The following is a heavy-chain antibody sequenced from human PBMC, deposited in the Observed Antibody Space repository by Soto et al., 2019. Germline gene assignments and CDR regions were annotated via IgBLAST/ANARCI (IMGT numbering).Heavy chain of an antibody. CDR1: GFTFTSSA. J-gene: IGHJ2*01. V-gene: IGHV1-58*02. D-gene: IGHD3-10*01. CDR3: AADRRRVRGVIIQSRWYFDL. Sequence: QMQLVQSGPEVKKPGTSVKVSCKASGFTFTSSAMQWVRQARGQRLEWIGWIVVGSGNTNYAQKFQGRATSTREMSTSTAYMELSGLRSEGTAVYYCAADRRRVRGVIIQSRWYFDLWGRGTLVTVSS. CDR2: IVVGSGNT.